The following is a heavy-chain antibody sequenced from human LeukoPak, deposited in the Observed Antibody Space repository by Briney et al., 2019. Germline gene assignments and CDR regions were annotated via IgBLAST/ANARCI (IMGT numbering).Heavy chain of an antibody. Sequence: GESLKISCKGSGYSFTSYWISWVRQMPGKGLEWMGRIDPSDSYTNYSPSFQGHVTISADKSISTAYLQWSSLKASDTAMYYCARPVGRYCSGGSSYYYWGQGTLVTVSS. D-gene: IGHD2-15*01. CDR3: ARPVGRYCSGGSSYYY. J-gene: IGHJ4*02. V-gene: IGHV5-10-1*01. CDR1: GYSFTSYW. CDR2: IDPSDSYT.